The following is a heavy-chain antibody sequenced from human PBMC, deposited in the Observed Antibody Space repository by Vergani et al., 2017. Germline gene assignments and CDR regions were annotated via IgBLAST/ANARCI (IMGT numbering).Heavy chain of an antibody. CDR1: EYSFVNYW. J-gene: IGHJ4*02. CDR3: ARHTTYTDS. V-gene: IGHV5-51*01. D-gene: IGHD1-1*01. Sequence: EEELVQSAPEMIKPRESLMIFCKGSEYSFVNYWIGWVRQMPGKGLEWMGIIYPADSDTRYNPSFQGQVTISADKSISTAFLQWDSLKASDTALYYCARHTTYTDSWGQGTLVTVSS. CDR2: IYPADSDT.